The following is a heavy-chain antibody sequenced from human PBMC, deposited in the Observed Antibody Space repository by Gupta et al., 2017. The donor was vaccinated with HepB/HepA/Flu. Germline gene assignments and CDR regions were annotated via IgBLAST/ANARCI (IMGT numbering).Heavy chain of an antibody. CDR3: ARRHLFGDAPLGYDI. Sequence: EVQLAESGGGLVKPGGSLRLSCSAFGFPFSIYSMNWVCQSPGKGMEWVSSISSSSTDIDYADSVKGRCTISRDNAKNSLYLQMNSLRAEDTAVYYCARRHLFGDAPLGYDIWGQGTMVTVSS. D-gene: IGHD3-16*01. J-gene: IGHJ3*02. V-gene: IGHV3-21*01. CDR1: GFPFSIYS. CDR2: ISSSSTDI.